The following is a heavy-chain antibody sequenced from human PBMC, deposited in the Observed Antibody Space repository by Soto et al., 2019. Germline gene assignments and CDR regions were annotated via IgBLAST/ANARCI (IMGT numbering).Heavy chain of an antibody. CDR3: ARDRQDILTGYYPNWFDP. CDR2: ISSSSSYT. D-gene: IGHD3-9*01. V-gene: IGHV3-11*06. CDR1: GFTFSDYY. Sequence: GSLRLSCAASGFTFSDYYMSWIRQAPGKGLEWVSYISSSSSYTNYADSVKGRFTISRDNAKNSLYLQMNSLRAEDTAVYYCARDRQDILTGYYPNWFDPWGQGTLVTVSS. J-gene: IGHJ5*02.